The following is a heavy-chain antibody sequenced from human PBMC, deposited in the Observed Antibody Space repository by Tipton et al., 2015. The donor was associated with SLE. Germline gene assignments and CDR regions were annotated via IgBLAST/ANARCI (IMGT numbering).Heavy chain of an antibody. V-gene: IGHV4-31*03. D-gene: IGHD3-22*01. CDR2: IYYSGST. Sequence: LRLSCTVSGGSISSGGYYWSWIRQHPGKGLEWIGYIYYSGSTYYNPSLKSRVTISVDTSKNQFSLKLSSVTAADTAVYYCARAPIPNDSSGSGWFDPWGQGTLVTVSS. CDR1: GGSISSGGYY. J-gene: IGHJ5*02. CDR3: ARAPIPNDSSGSGWFDP.